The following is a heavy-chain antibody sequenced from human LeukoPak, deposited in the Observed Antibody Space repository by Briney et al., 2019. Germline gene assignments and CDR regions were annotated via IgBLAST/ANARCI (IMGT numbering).Heavy chain of an antibody. V-gene: IGHV1-69*13. CDR1: GGTFSSYT. D-gene: IGHD3-10*01. CDR3: ARITMVPMPYYAMDV. J-gene: IGHJ6*02. Sequence: GSSVKVSCKASGGTFSSYTINWVRQAPGQGLEWMGGIIPIFGTANYAQKFQGRVTITADGSTSTAYMELSSLRSEDTAVYYCARITMVPMPYYAMDVWGQGTTVTVSS. CDR2: IIPIFGTA.